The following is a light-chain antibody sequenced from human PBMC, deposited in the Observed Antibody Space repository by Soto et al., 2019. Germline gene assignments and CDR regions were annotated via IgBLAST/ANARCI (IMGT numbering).Light chain of an antibody. CDR3: QQSYSTPLT. Sequence: DIPMTQSPSSLSASVGDRVTITCRASQSISSYLNWYQQKPGKAPKLLIYAASSLQSGVPSRFSGSGSGTDFTLTISNLQPEDFATYYCQQSYSTPLTFGGGTKVEIK. V-gene: IGKV1-39*01. J-gene: IGKJ4*01. CDR2: AAS. CDR1: QSISSY.